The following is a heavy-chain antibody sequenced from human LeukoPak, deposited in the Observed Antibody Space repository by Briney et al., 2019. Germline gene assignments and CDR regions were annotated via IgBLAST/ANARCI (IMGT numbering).Heavy chain of an antibody. Sequence: GGSLRLSCAASGFTFSTYGMHWVRQAPGKGLEWVAVISFDRSNKFYADSVKGRFTNSRDNSKNTLYLQMNSLRPEDTALYYCAKGGGTGYSSSWYSNWGQGTLVTVSS. J-gene: IGHJ4*02. V-gene: IGHV3-30*18. CDR3: AKGGGTGYSSSWYSN. CDR1: GFTFSTYG. CDR2: ISFDRSNK. D-gene: IGHD6-13*01.